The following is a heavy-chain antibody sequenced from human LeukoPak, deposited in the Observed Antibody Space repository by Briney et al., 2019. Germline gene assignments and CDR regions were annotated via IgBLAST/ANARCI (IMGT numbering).Heavy chain of an antibody. CDR3: TREGYSYGYIGWFDP. Sequence: GGSLRLSCTASGFTFGDYAMSWFRQAPGKGLEWVGFIRSKVYGGTTEYAASVKGRFTISRDDSKSIAYLQMNSLKTEDTAVYYCTREGYSYGYIGWFDPWGQGTLVTVSS. V-gene: IGHV3-49*03. D-gene: IGHD5-18*01. CDR1: GFTFGDYA. CDR2: IRSKVYGGTT. J-gene: IGHJ5*02.